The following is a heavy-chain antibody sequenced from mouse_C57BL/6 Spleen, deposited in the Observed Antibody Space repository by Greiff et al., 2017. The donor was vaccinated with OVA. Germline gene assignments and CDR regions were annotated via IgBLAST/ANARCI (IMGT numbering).Heavy chain of an antibody. CDR2: FHPYNDDT. CDR1: GYTFTTYP. CDR3: ARLGDYYGKDWYFDV. J-gene: IGHJ1*03. D-gene: IGHD1-1*01. V-gene: IGHV1-47*01. Sequence: VKLMESGAELVKPGASVKMSCKASGYTFTTYPIEWMKQNHGKSLEWIGNFHPYNDDTKYNEKFKGKATLTVEKSSSTVYLELSRLTSDDSAVYYCARLGDYYGKDWYFDVWGTGTKVTVSS.